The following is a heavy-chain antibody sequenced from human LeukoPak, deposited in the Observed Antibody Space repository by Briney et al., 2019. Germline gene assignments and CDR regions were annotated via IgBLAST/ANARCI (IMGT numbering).Heavy chain of an antibody. CDR2: IYYSGST. Sequence: SETLSLTCTVSGGSISSSSYYWGWIRQPPGKGLEWIGSIYYSGSTYYNPSLKSRVTISVDTSKNQFSLKLSSVTAADTAVYYCARPDGYNFVRAFDIWGQGTMVTVSS. D-gene: IGHD5-24*01. J-gene: IGHJ3*02. V-gene: IGHV4-39*01. CDR1: GGSISSSSYY. CDR3: ARPDGYNFVRAFDI.